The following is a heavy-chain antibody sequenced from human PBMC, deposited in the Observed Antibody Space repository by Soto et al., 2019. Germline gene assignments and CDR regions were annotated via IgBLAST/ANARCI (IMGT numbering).Heavy chain of an antibody. CDR1: GFTFSSYS. CDR3: ARVSPIAAAGINYYYYYGMDV. Sequence: GSLRLSCAASGFTFSSYSMNWVRQAPGKGLEWVSSISSSSSYIYYADSVKGRFTISRDNAKNSLYLQMNSLRAEDTAVYYCARVSPIAAAGINYYYYYGMDVWGQGTTVTSP. D-gene: IGHD6-13*01. CDR2: ISSSSSYI. J-gene: IGHJ6*02. V-gene: IGHV3-21*01.